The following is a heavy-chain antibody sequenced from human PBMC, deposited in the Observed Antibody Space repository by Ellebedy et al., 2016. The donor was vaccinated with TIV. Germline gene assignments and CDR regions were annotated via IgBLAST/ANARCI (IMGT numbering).Heavy chain of an antibody. J-gene: IGHJ5*02. Sequence: MPSETLSLTCTVSGASISSSYWSWIRQTPGKDLEWIGYISNTGRTNYNPSLTSRVTISVDTSKNQLSLKLLSVTAADTAVYYCARHIRITMVRGVSTNWFDPWGQGTLVSVSS. D-gene: IGHD3-10*01. CDR2: ISNTGRT. CDR1: GASISSSY. CDR3: ARHIRITMVRGVSTNWFDP. V-gene: IGHV4-59*08.